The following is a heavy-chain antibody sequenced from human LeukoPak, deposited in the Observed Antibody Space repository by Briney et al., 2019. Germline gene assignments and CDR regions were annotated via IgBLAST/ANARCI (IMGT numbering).Heavy chain of an antibody. Sequence: PGGSLRLSCAASGFTFSSYWMSWVRQAPGKGLEWVANIKQDGSEKYYVDSVKGRFTISRDNAKNSLYLQMNSLRAEDTAVYYCARGRYYYDSSGYSYYYYYYGMDVWGQGTTVTVSS. J-gene: IGHJ6*02. CDR2: IKQDGSEK. CDR1: GFTFSSYW. CDR3: ARGRYYYDSSGYSYYYYYYGMDV. V-gene: IGHV3-7*01. D-gene: IGHD3-22*01.